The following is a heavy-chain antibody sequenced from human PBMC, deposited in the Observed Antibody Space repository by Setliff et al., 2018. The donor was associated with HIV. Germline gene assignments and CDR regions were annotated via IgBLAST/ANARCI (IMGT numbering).Heavy chain of an antibody. CDR3: ARDQGSPDYYYYMDV. V-gene: IGHV4-61*01. Sequence: PSETLSLTCTVSSGSISSGTYYWSWIRQYPGKGLEWIGYIYVSGSTNYNPSLKIRVTISMDTSKNQFSLKLSSVTAADTAVYYCARDQGSPDYYYYMDVWGKGTTVTVSS. D-gene: IGHD2-15*01. J-gene: IGHJ6*03. CDR1: SGSISSGTYY. CDR2: IYVSGST.